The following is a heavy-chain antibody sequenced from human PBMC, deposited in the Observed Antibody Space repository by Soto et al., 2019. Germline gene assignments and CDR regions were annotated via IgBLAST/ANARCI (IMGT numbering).Heavy chain of an antibody. CDR2: IYPGDSDT. CDR3: ARVKGGSYPSYPGMDF. CDR1: GDSFTNYW. V-gene: IGHV5-51*01. J-gene: IGHJ6*01. Sequence: IWYRGAGDSFTNYWIGWVRQMPGIGLEWMGIIYPGDSDTRYSPSLQGQVTISADKSISTAYLQWSSLKASDTAMYYCARVKGGSYPSYPGMDFWRHGTTVTVFS. D-gene: IGHD1-26*01.